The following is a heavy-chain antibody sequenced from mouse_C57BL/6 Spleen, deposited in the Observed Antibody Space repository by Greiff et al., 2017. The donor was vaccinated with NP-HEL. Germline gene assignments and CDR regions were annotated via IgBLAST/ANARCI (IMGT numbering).Heavy chain of an antibody. D-gene: IGHD1-1*01. J-gene: IGHJ2*01. V-gene: IGHV1-42*01. Sequence: QLQQSGPELVKPGASVKISCKASGYSFTGYYMNWVKQSPEKSLEWIGEINPSTGGTTYNQKFKAKATLTVDKSSSTAYMQLKSLTSEDSAVYYCARGGSSHVFDYWGQGTTLTVSS. CDR3: ARGGSSHVFDY. CDR2: INPSTGGT. CDR1: GYSFTGYY.